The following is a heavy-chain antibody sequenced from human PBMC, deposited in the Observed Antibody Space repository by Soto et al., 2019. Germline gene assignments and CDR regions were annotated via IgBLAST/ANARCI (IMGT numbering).Heavy chain of an antibody. CDR1: GYSFIDYW. CDR2: ISGSGGSNK. Sequence: GESLKISCKGSGYSFIDYWIGWVRQVPGKGLEWVSVISGSGGSNKYYADSVKGRFTISRDNSKNTLYLQMNSLRAEDTAVYYCARVLNVIVLVPAAYFDYWGQGTLVTVSS. V-gene: IGHV3-23*01. CDR3: ARVLNVIVLVPAAYFDY. D-gene: IGHD2-2*01. J-gene: IGHJ4*02.